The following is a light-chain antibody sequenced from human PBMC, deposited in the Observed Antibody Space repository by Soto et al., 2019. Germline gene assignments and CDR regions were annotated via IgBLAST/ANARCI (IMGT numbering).Light chain of an antibody. CDR3: QQYGSSPTCT. CDR2: GAS. Sequence: EIVLTQSPATLSLSPGERATLSCRASQSVSSSYLAWYQQKPVQAPRLLFYGASSRATGIPDRFSGSGSGTDFTLTISRLEPEDFAVYYCQQYGSSPTCTFGQGTKVDIK. V-gene: IGKV3-20*01. CDR1: QSVSSSY. J-gene: IGKJ1*01.